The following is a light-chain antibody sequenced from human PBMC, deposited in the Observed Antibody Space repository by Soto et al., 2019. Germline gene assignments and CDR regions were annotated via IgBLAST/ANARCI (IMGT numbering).Light chain of an antibody. CDR1: KLGDKY. J-gene: IGLJ1*01. CDR3: QAWDSSTYV. V-gene: IGLV3-1*01. CDR2: QDS. Sequence: SYELTQPPSVSVSPGQPASITCSGDKLGDKYTCCYQQKPGQSPVLVIYQDSKRPSGIPERFSGSNSGNTATLTISGTQAMDEADYYCQAWDSSTYVFGTWTKLTVL.